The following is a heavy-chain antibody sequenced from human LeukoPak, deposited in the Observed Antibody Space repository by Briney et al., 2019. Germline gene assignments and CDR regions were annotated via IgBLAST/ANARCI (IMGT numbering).Heavy chain of an antibody. Sequence: PGGSLRLSCAASGLTVSTNYMTWVRQAPGKGLEWVALIYSGGSTYYADFVKGRFTISRDNSKNTLYLQMSSLRAEDTAVYYCAGFSHKGVWGQGTTVTVSS. V-gene: IGHV3-66*01. CDR2: IYSGGST. CDR1: GLTVSTNY. CDR3: AGFSHKGV. J-gene: IGHJ6*02.